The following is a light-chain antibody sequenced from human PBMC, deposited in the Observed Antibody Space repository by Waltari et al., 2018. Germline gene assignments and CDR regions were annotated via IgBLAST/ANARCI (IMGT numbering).Light chain of an antibody. CDR2: HAS. V-gene: IGKV3-20*01. Sequence: EIVLTQSPGTLSLSPGELATLSCRASQGVGKYLAWYQQRPGQAPRLLLYHASIRATGIPDRFSGSGFGTDFSLTISRLEPEDFAVYYCQKYDFLPATFGQGTTVEIK. CDR3: QKYDFLPAT. J-gene: IGKJ1*01. CDR1: QGVGKY.